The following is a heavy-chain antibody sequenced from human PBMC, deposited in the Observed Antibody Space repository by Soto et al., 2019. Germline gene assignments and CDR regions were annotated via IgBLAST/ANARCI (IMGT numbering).Heavy chain of an antibody. CDR3: ARVTRHIYSNYDWLAP. V-gene: IGHV3-11*01. J-gene: IGHJ5*02. D-gene: IGHD4-4*01. CDR1: GFDSSDYS. Sequence: GGSLRLSCAASGFDSSDYSMSWIRQAPGKGLEWVSYLSQSGSTTYYADSVKGRFAVSRDDAKNSLYLQMDSLRVEDTAVYYCARVTRHIYSNYDWLAPWGQGTLVTVSS. CDR2: LSQSGSTT.